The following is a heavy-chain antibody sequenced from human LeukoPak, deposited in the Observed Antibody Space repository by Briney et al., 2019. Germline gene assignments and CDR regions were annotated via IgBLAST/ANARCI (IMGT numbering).Heavy chain of an antibody. J-gene: IGHJ4*02. D-gene: IGHD2-15*01. CDR2: ISSSSAYI. V-gene: IGHV3-21*06. CDR3: ARDRCSGGSCYCFGY. Sequence: GGSLRLSCAASAFTFSSYSMNWVRQAPGKGLEWVSSISSSSAYIYYADSVKGRFTISRDNAKNSLYLQMNSLRAEDNAVYYCARDRCSGGSCYCFGYWGQGTLVTVSS. CDR1: AFTFSSYS.